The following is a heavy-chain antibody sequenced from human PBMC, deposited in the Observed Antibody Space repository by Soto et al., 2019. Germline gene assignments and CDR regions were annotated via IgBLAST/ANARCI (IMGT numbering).Heavy chain of an antibody. CDR2: IHPYGSEI. CDR1: QFTFSSSW. Sequence: GGSLRLSCGASQFTFSSSWMSWVRQGPGKGLEWVADIHPYGSEINYVDSVKGRFTVSRDNAKNSLYLQMNSLRAEDTAVYYCAKDSPQDDYGDYGHYFDYWGQGTLVTVSS. CDR3: AKDSPQDDYGDYGHYFDY. V-gene: IGHV3-7*03. J-gene: IGHJ4*02. D-gene: IGHD4-17*01.